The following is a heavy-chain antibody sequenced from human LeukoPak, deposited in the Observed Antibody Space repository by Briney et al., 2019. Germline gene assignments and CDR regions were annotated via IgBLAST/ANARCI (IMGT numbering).Heavy chain of an antibody. CDR3: ARVSPVAGKGYYYGMDV. CDR2: ISSSGSTI. V-gene: IGHV3-48*03. J-gene: IGHJ6*02. Sequence: GGSLRLSCAASGFTFSSYEMNWGRQAPGKGLEWVSYISSSGSTIYYADSVKGRFTISRDNAKNSLYLQMNSLRAEDTAVYYCARVSPVAGKGYYYGMDVWGQGTTVTVSS. D-gene: IGHD6-19*01. CDR1: GFTFSSYE.